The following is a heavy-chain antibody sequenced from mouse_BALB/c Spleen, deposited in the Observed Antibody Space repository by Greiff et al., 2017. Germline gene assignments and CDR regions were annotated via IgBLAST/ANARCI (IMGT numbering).Heavy chain of an antibody. CDR2: IYPGDGDT. J-gene: IGHJ2*01. CDR3: ARSGYFDY. Sequence: QVQLKQSGAELVRPGSSVKISCKASGYAFSSYWMNWVKQRPGQGLEWIGQIYPGDGDTNYNGKFKGKATLTADKSSSTAYMQLSSLTSEDSAVYFCARSGYFDYWGQGTTLTVSS. V-gene: IGHV1-80*01. CDR1: GYAFSSYW. D-gene: IGHD2-2*01.